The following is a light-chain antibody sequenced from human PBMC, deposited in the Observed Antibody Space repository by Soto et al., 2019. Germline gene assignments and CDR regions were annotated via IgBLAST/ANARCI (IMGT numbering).Light chain of an antibody. CDR2: GAS. CDR1: QSVSSSY. Sequence: EILFTQAPGTLSLSPGEKTTLSCRASQSVSSSYLARYQHKTGPPPRLLIYGASSRATGISDRFSGSGSGTDFTLTISRLEPEDFAVYYCQQYGSSPGTFGQGTKVDIK. V-gene: IGKV3-20*01. J-gene: IGKJ1*01. CDR3: QQYGSSPGT.